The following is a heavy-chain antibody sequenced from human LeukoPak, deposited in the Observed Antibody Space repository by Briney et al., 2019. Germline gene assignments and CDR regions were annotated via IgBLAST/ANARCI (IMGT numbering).Heavy chain of an antibody. CDR1: GGSFSGYY. D-gene: IGHD2-2*01. CDR3: ARHGYCSSSSCLGNWFDP. V-gene: IGHV4-34*01. Sequence: MPSETLSLTCAVYGGSFSGYYWTWLRQPPGKGLEWIGEINDSGNTNYNPSLKSRLTISVDTSENQFSLRLISVTAADTAVYYCARHGYCSSSSCLGNWFDPWDQGALVTVSS. CDR2: INDSGNT. J-gene: IGHJ5*02.